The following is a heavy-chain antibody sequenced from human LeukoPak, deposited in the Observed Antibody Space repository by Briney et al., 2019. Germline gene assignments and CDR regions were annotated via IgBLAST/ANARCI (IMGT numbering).Heavy chain of an antibody. J-gene: IGHJ5*02. Sequence: SETLSLTCAVYGGSFSGYYWSWIRQPPGKGLEWIGEINHSGSTNYNPSLKSRVTISVDTSKNQFSLELSPVTAADTAVYYCARGGLWCSSTSCYSWFDPWGQGTLVTVSS. CDR3: ARGGLWCSSTSCYSWFDP. CDR1: GGSFSGYY. V-gene: IGHV4-34*01. D-gene: IGHD2-2*02. CDR2: INHSGST.